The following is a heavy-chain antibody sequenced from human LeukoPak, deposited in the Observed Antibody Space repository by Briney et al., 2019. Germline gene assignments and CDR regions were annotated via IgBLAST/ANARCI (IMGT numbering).Heavy chain of an antibody. V-gene: IGHV3-74*01. Sequence: GGSLRLSCAASGFTFSNFWMHWVRQAPGKGLVWVALIYGDGSFTRYADSVKGRFTISRDSPKNTLYLQMNSLRAEDTAVYYCAREGPRGNSQFDYWGQGTLVTVSS. J-gene: IGHJ4*02. CDR2: IYGDGSFT. CDR3: AREGPRGNSQFDY. CDR1: GFTFSNFW. D-gene: IGHD2/OR15-2a*01.